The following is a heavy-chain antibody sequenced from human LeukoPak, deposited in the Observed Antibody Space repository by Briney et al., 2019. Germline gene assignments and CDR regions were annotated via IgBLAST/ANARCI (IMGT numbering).Heavy chain of an antibody. CDR2: MYRTGST. D-gene: IGHD6-19*01. CDR3: AREGTYGWYNWFDP. J-gene: IGHJ5*02. CDR1: GGSISTYY. Sequence: KPSETLSLTCTVSGGSISTYYWSWIRQPPGKGLEWIGYMYRTGSTNYNPSLKSRVTITPDTSKNQFSLRLTSVTVADTAVYYCAREGTYGWYNWFDPWGQGTLVTVSS. V-gene: IGHV4-59*01.